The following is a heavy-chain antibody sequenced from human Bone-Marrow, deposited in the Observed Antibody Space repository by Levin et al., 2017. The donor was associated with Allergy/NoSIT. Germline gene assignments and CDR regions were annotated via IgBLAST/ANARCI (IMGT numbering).Heavy chain of an antibody. CDR3: AREDGPLAARLPLVRYYYYGMDV. CDR1: GFTFSSYA. D-gene: IGHD6-6*01. J-gene: IGHJ6*02. CDR2: ISYDGSNK. V-gene: IGHV3-30*04. Sequence: GESLKISCAASGFTFSSYAMHWVRQAPGKGLEWVAVISYDGSNKYYADSVKGRFTISRDNSKNTLYLQMNSLRAEDTAVYYCAREDGPLAARLPLVRYYYYGMDVWGQGTTVTVSS.